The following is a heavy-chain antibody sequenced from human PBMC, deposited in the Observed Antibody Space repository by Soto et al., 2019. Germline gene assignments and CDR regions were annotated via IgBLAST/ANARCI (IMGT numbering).Heavy chain of an antibody. Sequence: QVQLVESGGGVVQPGRSLRLSCAASGFTFSSYGMHWVRQAPGKGLEWVTVIWYDGSNTYYADSVKGRFTISRDNSKNTLYLQMNSLRAEDTAVNYCARDSSGDEHGFDIWGQGTMVTVSS. D-gene: IGHD2-21*02. V-gene: IGHV3-33*01. CDR2: IWYDGSNT. CDR1: GFTFSSYG. J-gene: IGHJ3*02. CDR3: ARDSSGDEHGFDI.